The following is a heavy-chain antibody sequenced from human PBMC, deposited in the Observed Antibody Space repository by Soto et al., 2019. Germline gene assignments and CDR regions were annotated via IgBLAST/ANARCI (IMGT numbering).Heavy chain of an antibody. J-gene: IGHJ4*02. V-gene: IGHV1-46*01. Sequence: ASVKVSCKTSGYSFTTYLMHWVRQAPGQGLEWMGILNPTAGRTSYSQKFQGRVTMTSDASTSTAYMELTGLRSDDTAVYYCARAVRGGLTVVTPGYGGQGTLVTVS. CDR1: GYSFTTYL. D-gene: IGHD3-9*01. CDR3: ARAVRGGLTVVTPGY. CDR2: LNPTAGRT.